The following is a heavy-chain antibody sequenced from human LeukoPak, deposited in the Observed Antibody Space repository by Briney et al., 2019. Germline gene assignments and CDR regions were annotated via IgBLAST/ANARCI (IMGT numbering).Heavy chain of an antibody. CDR1: GGSITSSHYY. J-gene: IGHJ4*02. CDR2: INHSGST. V-gene: IGHV4-39*07. Sequence: SETLSLTCTVSGGSITSSHYYWGWIRQPPGKGLEWIGEINHSGSTNYNPSLKSRVTISVDTSKNQFSLKLSSVTAADTAVYYCARRQGAVAGSQFDYWGQGTLVTVSS. D-gene: IGHD6-19*01. CDR3: ARRQGAVAGSQFDY.